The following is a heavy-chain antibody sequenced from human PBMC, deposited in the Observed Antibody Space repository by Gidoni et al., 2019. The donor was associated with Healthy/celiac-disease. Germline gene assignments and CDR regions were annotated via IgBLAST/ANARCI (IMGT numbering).Heavy chain of an antibody. J-gene: IGHJ4*02. CDR1: GFTFSSYA. CDR3: AKHPELLAHFDY. Sequence: EVQLLESGGGLVQPGGSLRFSFAASGFTFSSYAMRWVRQAAGKGLEWVSDISSSGGSTYDADSVKGRFTSSRDNSKNTLNLQMNSLRAEDTAVYYCAKHPELLAHFDYWGQGTLVTVSS. D-gene: IGHD1-26*01. CDR2: ISSSGGST. V-gene: IGHV3-23*01.